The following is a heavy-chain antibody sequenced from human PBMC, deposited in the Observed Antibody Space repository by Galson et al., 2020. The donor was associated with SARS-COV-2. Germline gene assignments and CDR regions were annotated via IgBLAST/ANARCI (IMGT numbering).Heavy chain of an antibody. V-gene: IGHV1-69*06. CDR3: FTFWSGYRRPYYYYYGMDV. CDR2: IIPIFGTA. CDR1: GGTFSSYA. D-gene: IGHD3-3*01. J-gene: IGHJ6*02. Sequence: SVKVSCKASGGTFSSYAISWVRQAPGQGLEWMGGIIPIFGTANYAQKFQGRVTITADKSTSTAYMELSSLRSEDTAVYYCFTFWSGYRRPYYYYYGMDVWGQGTTVTVSS.